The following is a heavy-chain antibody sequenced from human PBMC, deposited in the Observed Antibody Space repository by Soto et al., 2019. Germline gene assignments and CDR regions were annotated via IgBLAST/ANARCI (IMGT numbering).Heavy chain of an antibody. CDR3: TRRGYCSGGSCPLGFDY. V-gene: IGHV1-46*03. Sequence: QVQLVQSGAEVTKPGASVKVSCKASGDTFTTYFVHWVRQAPGQGLDWMGVINPGDGAISYAQRFQGRVTMTRDTSTSTVYMELSSLRSEDTAMYYCTRRGYCSGGSCPLGFDYWGQGTLVTVSS. CDR2: INPGDGAI. CDR1: GDTFTTYF. D-gene: IGHD2-15*01. J-gene: IGHJ4*02.